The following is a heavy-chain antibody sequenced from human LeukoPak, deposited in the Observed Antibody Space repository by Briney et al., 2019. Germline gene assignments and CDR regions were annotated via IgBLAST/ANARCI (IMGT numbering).Heavy chain of an antibody. D-gene: IGHD2-15*01. CDR2: IRSNGGDT. J-gene: IGHJ5*02. Sequence: GGSLRLSCAASGFTFRANAMSWVRQAPGKGLEWVSNIRSNGGDTYYTDSVKGRFTISRDNSKNTLYLEMNSLRAEDTAVYYCAKGGYTTWFDPWGQGTLVTVSS. CDR3: AKGGYTTWFDP. CDR1: GFTFRANA. V-gene: IGHV3-23*01.